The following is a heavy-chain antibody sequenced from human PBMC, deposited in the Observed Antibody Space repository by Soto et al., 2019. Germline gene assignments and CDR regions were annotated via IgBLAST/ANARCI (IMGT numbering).Heavy chain of an antibody. D-gene: IGHD2-15*01. CDR2: IYSGGST. J-gene: IGHJ4*02. V-gene: IGHV3-53*01. CDR1: GFIVSSNY. Sequence: GGSLRLSCAASGFIVSSNYMSWVRQAPGKGLEWVSVIYSGGSTYYADSVKGRFTISRDNSKNTLYLQMNSLRAEDTAVYYCARDRGGSCSVDYWGQGTLVTVSS. CDR3: ARDRGGSCSVDY.